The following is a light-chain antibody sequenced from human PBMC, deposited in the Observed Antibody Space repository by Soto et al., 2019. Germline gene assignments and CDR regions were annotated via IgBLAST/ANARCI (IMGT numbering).Light chain of an antibody. CDR3: SSYTSSSTLVV. Sequence: QSVLTQPASVSGSPGQSITISCTGTSSDVGGYNYVSWYQQHPGKAPKLMIYDVTTRPSGVSNRFSGSKSGTTSSLTISGLQAYDGADYYCSSYTSSSTLVVFGGGTKLTVL. J-gene: IGLJ2*01. CDR2: DVT. V-gene: IGLV2-14*01. CDR1: SSDVGGYNY.